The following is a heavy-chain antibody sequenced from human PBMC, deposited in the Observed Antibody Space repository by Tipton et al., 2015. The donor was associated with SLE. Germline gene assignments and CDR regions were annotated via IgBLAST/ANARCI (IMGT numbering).Heavy chain of an antibody. CDR2: IYTSGTT. J-gene: IGHJ4*02. CDR3: ATIGDSSGYAPFDH. Sequence: TLSLTCTVSGGSISSYYWSWIRQPAGKGLEWIGRIYTSGTTNHNPSLKGRVTVSLDTSKTQFSLKLSSVTAADTAVYYCATIGDSSGYAPFDHWGQGTLVTVSS. CDR1: GGSISSYY. D-gene: IGHD3-22*01. V-gene: IGHV4-4*07.